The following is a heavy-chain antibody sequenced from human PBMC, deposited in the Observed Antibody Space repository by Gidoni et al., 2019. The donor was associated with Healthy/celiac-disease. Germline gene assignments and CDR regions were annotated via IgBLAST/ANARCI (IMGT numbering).Heavy chain of an antibody. V-gene: IGHV4-30-4*01. CDR2: IYYSGST. Sequence: QVQLQESGPGLVKPSQTLSLTRTVPGGSLRRGDYYWSWIRQPPGKGLEWIGYIYYSGSTYYNPSLKSRVTISVDTSKNQFSLKLSSVTAADTAVYYCARADIVVVPAALDYWGQGTLVTVSS. D-gene: IGHD2-2*01. CDR3: ARADIVVVPAALDY. CDR1: GGSLRRGDYY. J-gene: IGHJ4*02.